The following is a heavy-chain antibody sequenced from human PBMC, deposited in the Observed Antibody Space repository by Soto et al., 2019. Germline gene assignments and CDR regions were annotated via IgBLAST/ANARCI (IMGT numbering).Heavy chain of an antibody. D-gene: IGHD1-26*01. CDR1: GASISSSSSHY. Sequence: QLQLQESGPGLVKPSETLSLTCTVSGASISSSSSHYWGWICQPPGKGLEWIGSFYYSGSTYYNPSLKSRVTISVDVSKNQFSLKLSSVTAADTAVYYCARLRLEGATPYYFDFWGQGILVTLSS. V-gene: IGHV4-39*01. CDR3: ARLRLEGATPYYFDF. CDR2: FYYSGST. J-gene: IGHJ4*02.